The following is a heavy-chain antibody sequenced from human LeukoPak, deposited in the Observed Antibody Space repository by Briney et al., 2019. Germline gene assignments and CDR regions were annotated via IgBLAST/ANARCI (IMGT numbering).Heavy chain of an antibody. V-gene: IGHV3-30-3*01. D-gene: IGHD7-27*01. Sequence: GRSLRLSCAASGFTFSSYAMHWVRQAPGKGLEWVAVISYDGSNKYYADSVKGRFTISRDNSKNTLYLQMNSLRAEDTAVYYCANTANWGRSNDAFDIWGQGTMVTVSS. CDR3: ANTANWGRSNDAFDI. J-gene: IGHJ3*02. CDR1: GFTFSSYA. CDR2: ISYDGSNK.